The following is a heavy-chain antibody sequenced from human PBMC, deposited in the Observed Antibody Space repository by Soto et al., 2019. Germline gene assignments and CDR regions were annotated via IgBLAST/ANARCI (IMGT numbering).Heavy chain of an antibody. D-gene: IGHD2-15*01. V-gene: IGHV1-18*01. Sequence: QVPLVQSGPDLKKPGASVKVSCKASGYTFTNYGINWVRQAPGQGLEWMGWINPDNGNTKLAQKVQGRVTLTTDASTTTAYMELRSLRSDDTAVYFCARDPRFCSGDRCYNWFDPWGQGTLVTVSS. CDR2: INPDNGNT. J-gene: IGHJ5*02. CDR3: ARDPRFCSGDRCYNWFDP. CDR1: GYTFTNYG.